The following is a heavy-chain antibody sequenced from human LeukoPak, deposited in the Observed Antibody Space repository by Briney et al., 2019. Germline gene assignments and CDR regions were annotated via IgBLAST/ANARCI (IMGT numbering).Heavy chain of an antibody. Sequence: SQTLSLTCTVSGGSISSGDYYWSWIRQPPGKGLEWIGYIYYSGSTYYNPSLKSRVTISVDTSKNQFSLKLSSVTAADTAVYYCARAQYYDFWSGYHPLDYWGQGTLVTVSS. CDR3: ARAQYYDFWSGYHPLDY. V-gene: IGHV4-30-4*01. CDR2: IYYSGST. J-gene: IGHJ4*02. CDR1: GGSISSGDYY. D-gene: IGHD3-3*01.